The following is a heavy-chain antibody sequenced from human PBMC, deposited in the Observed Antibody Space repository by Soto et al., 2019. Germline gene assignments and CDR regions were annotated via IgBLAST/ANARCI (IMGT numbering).Heavy chain of an antibody. CDR3: ARDPRGGIAVAGTYYYYYYGVDV. D-gene: IGHD6-19*01. CDR2: IYTSGST. CDR1: GGSISSYY. Sequence: SETLSLTCTVSGGSISSYYWSWIRQPAGKGLEWIGRIYTSGSTNYNPSLKSRVTMSVDTSKNQFSLKLSSVTAADTAVYYCARDPRGGIAVAGTYYYYYYGVDVWGQGTTVTVSS. V-gene: IGHV4-4*07. J-gene: IGHJ6*02.